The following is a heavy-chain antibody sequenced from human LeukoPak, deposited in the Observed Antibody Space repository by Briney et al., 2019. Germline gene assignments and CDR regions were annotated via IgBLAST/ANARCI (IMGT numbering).Heavy chain of an antibody. CDR2: IYYSGST. CDR1: GGSISSYY. V-gene: IGHV4-59*01. CDR3: ARGPYSSSRGTYYYYMDV. Sequence: SETLSLTCTVSGGSISSYYWSWIRQPPGKGLEWIGYIYYSGSTNYNPSLKSRVTISVDTSKNQFPLKLSSVTAADTAVYYCARGPYSSSRGTYYYYMDVWGKGTTVTVSS. J-gene: IGHJ6*03. D-gene: IGHD6-13*01.